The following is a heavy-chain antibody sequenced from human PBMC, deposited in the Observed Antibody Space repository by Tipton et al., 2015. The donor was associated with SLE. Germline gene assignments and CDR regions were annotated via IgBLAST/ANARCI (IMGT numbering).Heavy chain of an antibody. CDR3: ARAARGSSASGFDI. V-gene: IGHV3-48*03. CDR1: GFAFSNYA. D-gene: IGHD6-6*01. Sequence: FLRLSCAASGFAFSNYAMNWVRQAPGKGLEWISYITIGGSTIYYTDSAKGRFTISRDNAKNSLYLQMNSLTAEDTAIYYCARAARGSSASGFDIWGQGTMVTVSS. J-gene: IGHJ3*02. CDR2: ITIGGSTI.